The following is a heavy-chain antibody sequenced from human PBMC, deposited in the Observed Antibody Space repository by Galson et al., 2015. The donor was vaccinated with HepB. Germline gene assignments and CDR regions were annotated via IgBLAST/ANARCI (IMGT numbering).Heavy chain of an antibody. V-gene: IGHV3-30*04. CDR2: ISYDGSNK. J-gene: IGHJ6*02. Sequence: SLRLSCAASGFTFSSYAMHWVRRAPGKGLEWVAVISYDGSNKYYADSVKGRFTISRDNSKNTLYLQMNSLRAEDTAVYYCASSIVGATYYYYYGMDVWGQGTTVTVSS. CDR1: GFTFSSYA. D-gene: IGHD1-26*01. CDR3: ASSIVGATYYYYYGMDV.